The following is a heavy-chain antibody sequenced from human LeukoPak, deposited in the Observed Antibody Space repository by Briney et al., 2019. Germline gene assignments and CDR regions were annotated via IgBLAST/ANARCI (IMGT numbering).Heavy chain of an antibody. CDR3: ARGKKYSSSFKGLSWFDP. CDR2: INHSGST. Sequence: SETLSLTCTVSGGSITSYYWSWIRQPPGKGLEWIGEINHSGSTNYNPSLKSRVTISVDTSKNQFSLKLSSVTAADTAVYYCARGKKYSSSFKGLSWFDPWGQGTLVTVSS. D-gene: IGHD6-6*01. J-gene: IGHJ5*02. V-gene: IGHV4-34*01. CDR1: GGSITSYY.